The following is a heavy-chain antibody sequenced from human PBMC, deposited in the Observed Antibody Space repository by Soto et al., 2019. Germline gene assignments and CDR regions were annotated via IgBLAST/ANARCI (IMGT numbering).Heavy chain of an antibody. D-gene: IGHD6-19*01. V-gene: IGHV4-59*01. CDR3: ATTTVAGTGWFDP. CDR2: IYYSGST. Sequence: SETLSLTCTVSGGSISSYYWSWIRQPPGKGLEWIGYIYYSGSTNYNPSLKSRVTISVDTSKNQFSLKLSSVTAADTAVYYCATTTVAGTGWFDPWGQGTLVTVSS. J-gene: IGHJ5*02. CDR1: GGSISSYY.